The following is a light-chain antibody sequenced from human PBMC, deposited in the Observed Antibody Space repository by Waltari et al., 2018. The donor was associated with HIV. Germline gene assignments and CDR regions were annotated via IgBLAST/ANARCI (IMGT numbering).Light chain of an antibody. CDR1: ALAKQY. J-gene: IGLJ2*01. CDR3: QSADSGGTWDVV. V-gene: IGLV3-25*03. Sequence: SYELPQLPSVSVSPGQQARITCSGDALAKQYAYWYQPKPGQAPVLMISKDNERPSGTPERFSGSSSGTTVTLTISGVQAEDEADYYCQSADSGGTWDVVFGGGTKLTVL. CDR2: KDN.